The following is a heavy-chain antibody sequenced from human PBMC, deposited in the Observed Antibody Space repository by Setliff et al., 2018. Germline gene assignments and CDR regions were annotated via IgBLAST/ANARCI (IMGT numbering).Heavy chain of an antibody. J-gene: IGHJ5*02. Sequence: GASVKVSCKASGYTFTSYDTNWVRQATGQGLEWMGWMNPNSGNTGYAQKFQGRVTMTRNTSISTAYMELSSLRSEDTAVYYCARAELLWFGGFDPWGQGTLVTVSS. CDR2: MNPNSGNT. V-gene: IGHV1-8*02. CDR3: ARAELLWFGGFDP. D-gene: IGHD3-10*01. CDR1: GYTFTSYD.